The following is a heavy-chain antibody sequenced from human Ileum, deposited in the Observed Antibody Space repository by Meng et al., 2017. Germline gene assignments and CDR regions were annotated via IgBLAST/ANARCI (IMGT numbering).Heavy chain of an antibody. J-gene: IGHJ4*02. CDR2: ISSSSS. D-gene: IGHD2-15*01. CDR3: ARGRVVVSAAPLDS. V-gene: IGHV3-21*01. Sequence: EVQLVESGGGLVKPGGSLSLSCVASGFSFSSNSMNWVRQAPGKGLEWVASISSSSSYADSVKGRFTISRDNAKNSLYLQMNSLRVEDMAVYYCARGRVVVSAAPLDSWGQGTLVTVSS. CDR1: GFSFSSNS.